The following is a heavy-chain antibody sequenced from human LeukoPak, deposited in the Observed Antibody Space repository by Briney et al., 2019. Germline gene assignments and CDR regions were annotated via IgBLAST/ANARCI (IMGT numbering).Heavy chain of an antibody. J-gene: IGHJ4*02. CDR2: VSSTGGDK. CDR1: GVTFEDYY. Sequence: GGSLRLSCRGSGVTFEDYYLSWIRQAPRKGLEWISYVSSTGGDKFYADPVKGRFTISRDNARNSVYMEMNDLMAEDTAFYYCARGENGSFDYLGQGTLVIVSS. CDR3: ARGENGSFDY. V-gene: IGHV3-11*01. D-gene: IGHD3-10*01.